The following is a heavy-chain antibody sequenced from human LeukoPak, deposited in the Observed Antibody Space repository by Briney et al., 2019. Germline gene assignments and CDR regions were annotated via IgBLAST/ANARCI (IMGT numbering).Heavy chain of an antibody. D-gene: IGHD6-19*01. CDR3: ATQTGYSSGRDY. Sequence: GSSVKVSCKASGGTFSSYAISWVRQAPGQGLEWMGGIIPIFGTANYAQKFQGRVTITTDESTSTAYMELSSLRSEDTAVYYCATQTGYSSGRDYWGQGTLVTVSS. CDR1: GGTFSSYA. V-gene: IGHV1-69*05. J-gene: IGHJ4*02. CDR2: IIPIFGTA.